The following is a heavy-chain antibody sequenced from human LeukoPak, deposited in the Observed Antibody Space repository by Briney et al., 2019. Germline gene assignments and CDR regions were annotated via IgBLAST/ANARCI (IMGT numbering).Heavy chain of an antibody. J-gene: IGHJ4*02. CDR3: GRGISAAGDY. Sequence: GGSLRLSCAASGFTFSHYAMHWVRQAPAKGLEWVAVISYDGRHKDCADSVKGRFTSSRDDSNSTLYLQMNTLRAGDTAVYYWGRGISAAGDYWGQGTLVTVST. CDR1: GFTFSHYA. CDR2: ISYDGRHK. V-gene: IGHV3-30*01. D-gene: IGHD6-13*01.